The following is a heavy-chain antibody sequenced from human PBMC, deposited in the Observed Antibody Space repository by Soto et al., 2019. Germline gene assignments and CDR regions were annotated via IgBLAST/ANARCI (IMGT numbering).Heavy chain of an antibody. D-gene: IGHD6-6*01. CDR1: GGSISSYY. Sequence: TCTVSGGSISSYYCSWIRQPPGKGLEWIGYIYYSGSTNYNPSLKSRVTISVDTSKNQFSLKLSSVTAADTAVYYCARESIAGDFDYWGQGTMVTV. V-gene: IGHV4-59*01. CDR2: IYYSGST. J-gene: IGHJ4*03. CDR3: ARESIAGDFDY.